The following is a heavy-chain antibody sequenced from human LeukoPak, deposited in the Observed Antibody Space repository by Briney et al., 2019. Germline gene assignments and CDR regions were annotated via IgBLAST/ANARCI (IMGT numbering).Heavy chain of an antibody. J-gene: IGHJ3*02. D-gene: IGHD6-6*01. CDR2: ISSSSSYI. Sequence: PGGSLRLSCAASGFTFSSYNMNWVRQAPGKGLEWVSSISSSSSYIYYADSVKGRFTISSDNAKNSLYLQMNSLRAEDTAVYYCARAIAARVYDVFDIWGQGTMVSVSS. CDR1: GFTFSSYN. CDR3: ARAIAARVYDVFDI. V-gene: IGHV3-21*01.